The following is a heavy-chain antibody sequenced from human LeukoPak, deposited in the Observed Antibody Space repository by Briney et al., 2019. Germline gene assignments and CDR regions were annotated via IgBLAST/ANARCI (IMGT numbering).Heavy chain of an antibody. Sequence: SETLSLTCTLSGGSISSSNYYWGWIRQPPGKGLEWIGSMYHSGSTYYNPSLKSPVTISVDTTKNQFFLKLSSETAADTAVYYCATITFGEVKGSYYFDYWGQGTLVTVSS. D-gene: IGHD3-16*01. J-gene: IGHJ4*02. V-gene: IGHV4-39*01. CDR2: MYHSGST. CDR3: ATITFGEVKGSYYFDY. CDR1: GGSISSSNYY.